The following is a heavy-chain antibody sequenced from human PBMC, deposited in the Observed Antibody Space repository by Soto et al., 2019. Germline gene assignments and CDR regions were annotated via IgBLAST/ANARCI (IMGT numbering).Heavy chain of an antibody. CDR3: ARTTAVPNTLRSRYFFDY. CDR2: VYYSGTT. D-gene: IGHD4-17*01. CDR1: GGSVSDKTYY. V-gene: IGHV4-61*01. Sequence: SETLSLTCSVSGGSVSDKTYYWSWIRQPPGKRLEWIGYVYYSGTTNYNPSLKSRVTISVDLSKSRFSLRLSSVTTADTALYYCARTTAVPNTLRSRYFFDYWGQGTLVTVSS. J-gene: IGHJ4*02.